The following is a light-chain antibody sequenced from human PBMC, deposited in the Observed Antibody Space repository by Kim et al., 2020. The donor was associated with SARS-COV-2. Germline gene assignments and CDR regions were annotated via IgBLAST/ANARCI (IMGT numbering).Light chain of an antibody. Sequence: ASVGDSVTIASRASQGMSNYLAWYQQKPGKVPKVLINAAYALQPGVASRFSGSGSGTDFTLTISSLQPEDVTIHYCQKYNSAPWTFGQGTKVDIK. CDR3: QKYNSAPWT. CDR2: AAY. J-gene: IGKJ1*01. V-gene: IGKV1-27*01. CDR1: QGMSNY.